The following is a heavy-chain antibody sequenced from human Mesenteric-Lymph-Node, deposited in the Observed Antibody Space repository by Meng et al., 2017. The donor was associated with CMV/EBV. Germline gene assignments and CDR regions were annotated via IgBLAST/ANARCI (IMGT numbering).Heavy chain of an antibody. Sequence: GGSLRLSCAASGFTFSSSYMHWVRQAPGKGLVWVSRISSDESSTSYADSVKGRFTISRDNAKNTLYLQMNSLRADDTAMYYCASIGGCGGDCYYDYWGRGTLVTVSS. J-gene: IGHJ4*02. CDR3: ASIGGCGGDCYYDY. V-gene: IGHV3-74*01. CDR1: GFTFSSSY. D-gene: IGHD2-21*01. CDR2: ISSDESST.